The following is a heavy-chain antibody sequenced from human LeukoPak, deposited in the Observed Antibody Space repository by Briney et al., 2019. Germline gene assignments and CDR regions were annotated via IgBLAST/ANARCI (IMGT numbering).Heavy chain of an antibody. CDR1: GYSFGSYG. CDR2: INTNTGKP. J-gene: IGHJ5*02. CDR3: ARDRGIVVVQASLGSWFDP. D-gene: IGHD2-2*01. Sequence: ASVKVSCKASGYSFGSYGLNWVRQAPGQGLEWMGWINTNTGKPTYAQAFTGRFVFSMDTSVNTAFLQISGLKAEDTAVYYCARDRGIVVVQASLGSWFDPWGQGTLVTVS. V-gene: IGHV7-4-1*02.